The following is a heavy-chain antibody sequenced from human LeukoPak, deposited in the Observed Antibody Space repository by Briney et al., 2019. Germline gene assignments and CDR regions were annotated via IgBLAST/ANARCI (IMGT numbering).Heavy chain of an antibody. Sequence: GGSLKLSCAASGFTFSGSAMHWVRQASGKGLEWVGRIRTKANSYATAYAASVKGRFTISRDDSKNTAYLQMNSLKTEDTAVYYCTSYSSPEGVDPWGQGTLVTVSS. D-gene: IGHD6-13*01. CDR1: GFTFSGSA. CDR3: TSYSSPEGVDP. CDR2: IRTKANSYAT. V-gene: IGHV3-73*01. J-gene: IGHJ5*02.